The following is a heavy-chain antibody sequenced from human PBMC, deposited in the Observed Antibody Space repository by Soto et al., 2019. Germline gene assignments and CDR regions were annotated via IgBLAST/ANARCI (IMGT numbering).Heavy chain of an antibody. CDR3: AKMVGATLVDY. Sequence: QVQLQESGPGLVKPSGTLSLTCTVSGASISSTSSGDWWSWVRQPPGKGLEWIGEIHHSGSTNYNPSLKIRVTMSVDKSKNQCSLRLSSATAADTAVYYCAKMVGATLVDYWGQGTLVTVSS. J-gene: IGHJ4*02. CDR2: IHHSGST. CDR1: GASISSTSSGDW. D-gene: IGHD1-26*01. V-gene: IGHV4-4*02.